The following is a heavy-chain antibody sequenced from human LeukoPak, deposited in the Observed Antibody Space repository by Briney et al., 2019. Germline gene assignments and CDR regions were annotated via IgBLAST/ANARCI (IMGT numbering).Heavy chain of an antibody. V-gene: IGHV7-4-1*02. Sequence: INTNTGNPTYAQGFTGRFVFSLDTSVSTAYLQISSLKAEDTAVYYCASPGIAAAGSALFDYWGQGTLVTVSS. CDR3: ASPGIAAAGSALFDY. D-gene: IGHD6-13*01. J-gene: IGHJ4*02. CDR2: INTNTGNP.